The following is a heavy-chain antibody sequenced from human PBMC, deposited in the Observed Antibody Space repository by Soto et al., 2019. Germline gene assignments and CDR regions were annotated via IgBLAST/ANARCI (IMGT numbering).Heavy chain of an antibody. J-gene: IGHJ6*02. D-gene: IGHD3-3*01. CDR3: ARSRSSITIFAREYGMDV. Sequence: ASVKVSCKASGGTFSSYTISWVRQAPGQGLEWMGWISAYNGNTNYAQKLQGRVTMTTDTSASTAYMELSSLRSEDTAVYYCARSRSSITIFAREYGMDVWGQGTTVTVSS. CDR2: ISAYNGNT. V-gene: IGHV1-18*01. CDR1: GGTFSSYT.